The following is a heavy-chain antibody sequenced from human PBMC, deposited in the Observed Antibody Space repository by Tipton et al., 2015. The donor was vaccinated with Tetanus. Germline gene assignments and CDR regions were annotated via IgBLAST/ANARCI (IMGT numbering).Heavy chain of an antibody. V-gene: IGHV4-30-4*01. J-gene: IGHJ4*02. CDR3: ARAPNRISRAYDY. CDR1: GGSISSTDYY. D-gene: IGHD1-14*01. CDR2: MYHSGQA. Sequence: TLSLTCSVSGGSISSTDYYWSWIRQPPGKGLEWIGYMYHSGQAYYNSSLKSRAVILVDTSKNQFSLKLSSVTAADTAVYYCARAPNRISRAYDYWGQGTQITVSS.